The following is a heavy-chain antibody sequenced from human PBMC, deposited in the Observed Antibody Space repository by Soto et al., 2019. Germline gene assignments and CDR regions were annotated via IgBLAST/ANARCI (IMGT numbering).Heavy chain of an antibody. J-gene: IGHJ6*02. D-gene: IGHD1-26*01. Sequence: QVQLVQSGTEVKKPGSSVKVSCKASGGTFSSYPITWVRQAPGQGLEWMGGIIPIFGQPNYAQEFQGRVTITADEATSTVYMELSSLRSEDPAVYYCARESRMGGGGMDVWGQGTTVTVSS. CDR3: ARESRMGGGGMDV. CDR2: IIPIFGQP. V-gene: IGHV1-69*01. CDR1: GGTFSSYP.